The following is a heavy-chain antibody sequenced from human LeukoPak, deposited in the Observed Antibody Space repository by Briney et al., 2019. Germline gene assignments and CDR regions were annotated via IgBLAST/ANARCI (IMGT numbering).Heavy chain of an antibody. CDR3: ARGSSSWYYFDN. J-gene: IGHJ4*02. Sequence: GGSLRLSCAASGFTFSSYSMNWVRQAPGKGLEWVSFVSTSSSYIYYADSVKGRFTISRDNAKKSLYLQMNSLRTEDTAMYYRARGSSSWYYFDNWGQGTLVTVSS. CDR2: VSTSSSYI. D-gene: IGHD6-13*01. V-gene: IGHV3-21*01. CDR1: GFTFSSYS.